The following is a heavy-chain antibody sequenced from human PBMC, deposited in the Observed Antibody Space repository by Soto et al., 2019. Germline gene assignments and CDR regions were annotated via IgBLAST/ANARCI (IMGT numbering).Heavy chain of an antibody. J-gene: IGHJ6*02. CDR3: ARVTGRYYYGMDV. V-gene: IGHV4-34*01. Sequence: QVPLQQWGPGRLNPSETLSLPCAVYGGSFSGYYWSWIRQPPGKGLEWIGEINHSGSTNDNPSLKSRVTISVDTSKNQFSLKLSSVTAADTAVYYCARVTGRYYYGMDVWGQGTTVTVSS. CDR2: INHSGST. CDR1: GGSFSGYY.